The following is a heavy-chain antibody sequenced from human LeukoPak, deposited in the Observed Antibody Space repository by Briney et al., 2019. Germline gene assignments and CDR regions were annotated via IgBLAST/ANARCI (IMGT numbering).Heavy chain of an antibody. V-gene: IGHV3-53*01. CDR1: GFTVSSNY. CDR2: IYSAGST. D-gene: IGHD3-22*01. J-gene: IGHJ3*01. CDR3: VREYYYDSSGYLQ. Sequence: PGGSLRLSSAASGFTVSSNYMSWVRQAPGKGLEWVSVIYSAGSTYYADSVKGRFTISRDISKNTLFLQINSLRAEDTAVYYCVREYYYDSSGYLQWGQGTMVTVSS.